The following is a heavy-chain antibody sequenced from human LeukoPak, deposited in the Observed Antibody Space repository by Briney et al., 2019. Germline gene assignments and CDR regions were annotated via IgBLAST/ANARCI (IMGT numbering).Heavy chain of an antibody. J-gene: IGHJ3*02. V-gene: IGHV1-8*03. Sequence: ASVKVSCKASGYTFTSYDINWVRQATGQGLEWMGWMNPNSGNTGYAQKFQGRVTITRNTSISTAYMELSSLRSEDTAVYYCARGGKYYDFWSGYSDAFDIWGQGTMVTVSP. CDR2: MNPNSGNT. D-gene: IGHD3-3*01. CDR3: ARGGKYYDFWSGYSDAFDI. CDR1: GYTFTSYD.